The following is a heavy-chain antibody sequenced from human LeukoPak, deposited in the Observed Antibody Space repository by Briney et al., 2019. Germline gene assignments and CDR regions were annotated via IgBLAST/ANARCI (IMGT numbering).Heavy chain of an antibody. D-gene: IGHD4-17*01. V-gene: IGHV3-21*01. CDR3: ARDRGIYGDYGWDY. J-gene: IGHJ4*02. CDR1: GFTFSSYS. CDR2: ISSSSSYI. Sequence: GRSLRLSCAASGFTFSSYSMNWVRQAPGKGLEWVSSISSSSSYIYYADSVKGRFTISRDNAKNSLYLQMNSLRAEDTAVYYCARDRGIYGDYGWDYWGQGTLVTVSS.